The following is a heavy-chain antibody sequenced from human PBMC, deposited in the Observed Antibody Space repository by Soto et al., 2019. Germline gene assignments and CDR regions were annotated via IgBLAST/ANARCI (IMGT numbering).Heavy chain of an antibody. Sequence: SETLSLTCTVSGGSISSGDYYWSWIRQPPGKGLEWIGYIYYSGSTYYNPSLKSRVTISVDTSKNPFSLKLSSVTAADTAVYYCARATAEEYYDFWSGYYNHFDYWGQGTLVTVSS. CDR2: IYYSGST. J-gene: IGHJ4*02. D-gene: IGHD3-3*01. V-gene: IGHV4-30-4*01. CDR3: ARATAEEYYDFWSGYYNHFDY. CDR1: GGSISSGDYY.